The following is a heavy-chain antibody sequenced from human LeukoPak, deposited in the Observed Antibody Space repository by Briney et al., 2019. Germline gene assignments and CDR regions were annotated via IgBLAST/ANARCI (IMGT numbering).Heavy chain of an antibody. J-gene: IGHJ4*02. D-gene: IGHD3-3*01. Sequence: GSLRPFCSTSGFTFSTFNMNWVRQAPGKGLEWVAYISSSANTTYYADSVKGRFTISRDNAKNSLYLQMNSLRADDTAVYFCARDGFCDFWGQGTLVTVSS. CDR3: ARDGFCDF. CDR1: GFTFSTFN. V-gene: IGHV3-48*01. CDR2: ISSSANTT.